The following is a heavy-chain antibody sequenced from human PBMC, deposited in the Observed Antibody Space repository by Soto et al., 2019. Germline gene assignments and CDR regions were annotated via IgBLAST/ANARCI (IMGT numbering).Heavy chain of an antibody. Sequence: SETLSLTCAVYGGSFSCYYWSWIRQPPGKGLEWIGEINHSGSTNYNPSLKSRVTISVDTSKNQFSLKLSSVTAADTAVYYCARGKTIFGVVILYGMDVWGQGTTVTVSS. J-gene: IGHJ6*02. CDR2: INHSGST. V-gene: IGHV4-34*01. D-gene: IGHD3-3*01. CDR1: GGSFSCYY. CDR3: ARGKTIFGVVILYGMDV.